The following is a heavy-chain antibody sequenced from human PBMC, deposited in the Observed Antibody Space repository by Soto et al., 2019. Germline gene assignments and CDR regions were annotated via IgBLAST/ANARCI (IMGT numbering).Heavy chain of an antibody. J-gene: IGHJ6*02. Sequence: GGSLRLSCAASKFTFSNYWMSWVRQSPGMGLEWVAIIKSDGSEKYYADSVKGRFTISRDNSKNTLYLQMNSLRAEDTAVYYCARDYYRFNSGYGFSMDVWGQGTTVTVSS. CDR3: ARDYYRFNSGYGFSMDV. CDR1: KFTFSNYW. D-gene: IGHD5-12*01. CDR2: IKSDGSEK. V-gene: IGHV3-7*01.